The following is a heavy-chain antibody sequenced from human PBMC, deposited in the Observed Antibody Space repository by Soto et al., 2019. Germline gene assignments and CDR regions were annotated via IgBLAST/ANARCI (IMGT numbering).Heavy chain of an antibody. Sequence: SLRLSCAASGFSFSNYEMNWVRQAPGKGLEWVAYISSGGDTIHYADSVMGRFTVSRDNARNSLSLQMNTLRVEDTALYYSARDRAAGGYWGQGTLVTFS. D-gene: IGHD6-13*01. CDR2: ISSGGDTI. CDR1: GFSFSNYE. CDR3: ARDRAAGGY. V-gene: IGHV3-48*03. J-gene: IGHJ4*02.